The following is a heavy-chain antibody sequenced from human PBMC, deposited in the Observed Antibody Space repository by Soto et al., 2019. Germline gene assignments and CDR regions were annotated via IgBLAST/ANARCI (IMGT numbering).Heavy chain of an antibody. J-gene: IGHJ5*02. D-gene: IGHD4-17*01. Sequence: SETLSLTCAVYGGSFSGYYWSWIRQPPGKGLEWIGEINHSGSTNYNPSLKSRVTISVDTSKNQFSLKLSSVTAADTAVYYCASITTVTTWWFDPWGQGTLVTVSS. V-gene: IGHV4-34*01. CDR3: ASITTVTTWWFDP. CDR1: GGSFSGYY. CDR2: INHSGST.